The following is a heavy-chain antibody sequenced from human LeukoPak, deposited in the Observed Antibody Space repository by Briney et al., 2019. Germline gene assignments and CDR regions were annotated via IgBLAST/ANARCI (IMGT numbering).Heavy chain of an antibody. D-gene: IGHD2-2*01. J-gene: IGHJ5*02. CDR2: IYYSGST. V-gene: IGHV4-31*03. CDR3: ARADRGLLAAPKENWFDP. CDR1: GGSISSGGYY. Sequence: SQTPSLTCTVSGGSISSGGYYWSWIRQHPGKGLEWIGYIYYSGSTYYNPSLKSRVTISVDTSKNQFSLKLSSVTAADTAVYYCARADRGLLAAPKENWFDPWAQGTLVTVSS.